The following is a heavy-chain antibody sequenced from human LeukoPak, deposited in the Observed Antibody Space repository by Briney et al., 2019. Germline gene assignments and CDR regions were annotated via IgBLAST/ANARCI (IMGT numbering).Heavy chain of an antibody. CDR3: ARSARSGSYYYYYMDV. CDR2: IYTSGST. CDR1: GGSISSYY. Sequence: SETLSLTCTVSGGSISSYYWSWIRQPAGKGLEWIGRIYTSGSTNYNPSLKSRVTMSVDTSKNQFSLKLSSVTAADTAVYYCARSARSGSYYYYYMDVWGKGNTVTISS. V-gene: IGHV4-4*07. D-gene: IGHD1-26*01. J-gene: IGHJ6*03.